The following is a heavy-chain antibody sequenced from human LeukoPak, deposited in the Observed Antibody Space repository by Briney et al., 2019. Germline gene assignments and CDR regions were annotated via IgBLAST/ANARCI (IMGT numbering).Heavy chain of an antibody. Sequence: PSETLSLTCAVYGGSFSGYYWSWIRQPPGKGLEWIGEINHSGSTNYNPSLKSRVTISVDKSKNQFSLKLSSVTAADTAVYYCARHGAGDYVRVLDYWGQGTLVTVSS. J-gene: IGHJ4*02. CDR2: INHSGST. D-gene: IGHD4-17*01. CDR3: ARHGAGDYVRVLDY. CDR1: GGSFSGYY. V-gene: IGHV4-34*01.